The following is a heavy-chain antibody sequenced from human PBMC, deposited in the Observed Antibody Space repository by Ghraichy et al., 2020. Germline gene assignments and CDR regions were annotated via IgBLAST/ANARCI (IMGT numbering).Heavy chain of an antibody. D-gene: IGHD4-17*01. CDR3: AHTGIPYGDDGVTFDY. V-gene: IGHV2-5*01. CDR1: GFSLSTSGVG. Sequence: SGPTLVKPTQTLTLTCTFSGFSLSTSGVGVGWIRQPPGKALEWLALIYWNDDKRYSPSLKSRLTITKDTSKNQVVLTMTNMDPVDTATYYCAHTGIPYGDDGVTFDYWGQGILVTVSS. J-gene: IGHJ4*02. CDR2: IYWNDDK.